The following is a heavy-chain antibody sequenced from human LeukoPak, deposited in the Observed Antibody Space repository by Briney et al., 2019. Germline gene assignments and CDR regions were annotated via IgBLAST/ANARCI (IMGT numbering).Heavy chain of an antibody. D-gene: IGHD5-12*01. CDR3: ARGYVDIVATIPEQAEFDP. CDR2: ISAYNGNT. V-gene: IGHV1-18*01. Sequence: ASVKVSCEASGYTFTSYGISWVRQAPGQGLEWMGWISAYNGNTNYAQKLQGRVTMTTDTSTSTAYMELRSLRSDDTAVYYCARGYVDIVATIPEQAEFDPWGQGTLVTVSS. CDR1: GYTFTSYG. J-gene: IGHJ5*02.